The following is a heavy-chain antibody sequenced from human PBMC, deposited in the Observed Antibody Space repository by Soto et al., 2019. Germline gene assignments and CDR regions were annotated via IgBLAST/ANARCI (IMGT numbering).Heavy chain of an antibody. CDR2: MNPNSDNT. V-gene: IGHV1-8*01. CDR3: ARGRAWFDP. Sequence: APVKVSRKASGYTFTSYDITWVRQATGKGLEWMGWMNPNSDNTGYAQKFQGRVTMTRNTSISTAYMELSRLRSEDTAMYYCARGRAWFDPWGQGTLVTVSS. CDR1: GYTFTSYD. J-gene: IGHJ5*02.